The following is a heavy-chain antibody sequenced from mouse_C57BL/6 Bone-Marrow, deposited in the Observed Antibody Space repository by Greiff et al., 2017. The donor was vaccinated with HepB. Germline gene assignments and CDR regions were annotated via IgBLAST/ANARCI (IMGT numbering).Heavy chain of an antibody. D-gene: IGHD1-1*01. CDR3: TSGFTTVVFDY. CDR1: GYTFTSYW. V-gene: IGHV1-5*01. CDR2: IYPGNSDT. J-gene: IGHJ2*01. Sequence: EVKLVESGTVLARPGASVKMSCKTSGYTFTSYWMHWVKQRPGQGLEWIGAIYPGNSDTSYNQKFKGKAKLTAVTSASTAYMELSSLTNEDSAVYYCTSGFTTVVFDYWGQGTTLTVSS.